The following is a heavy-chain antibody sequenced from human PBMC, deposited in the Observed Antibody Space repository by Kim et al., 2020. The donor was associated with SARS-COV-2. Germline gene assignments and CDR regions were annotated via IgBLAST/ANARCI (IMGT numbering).Heavy chain of an antibody. CDR2: ISSSGRVT. V-gene: IGHV3-48*02. CDR1: GFSISSDR. CDR3: TREMNS. Sequence: GGSLRLSCAASGFSISSDRMNWVRQAPGKGLEWISHISSSGRVTHYVDSVKGRFAISRDSAKNSLSLQMNSLSDEDTAIYYCTREMNSSGQGTLVTVFS. J-gene: IGHJ4*02.